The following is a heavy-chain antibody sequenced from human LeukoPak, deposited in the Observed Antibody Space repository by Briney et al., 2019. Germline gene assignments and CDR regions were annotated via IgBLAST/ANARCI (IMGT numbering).Heavy chain of an antibody. V-gene: IGHV4-59*01. CDR1: GGSISNYY. CDR2: IHYSGST. D-gene: IGHD3-3*01. J-gene: IGHJ4*02. CDR3: ARNYDFWSGYLDY. Sequence: SETLSLTCTVSGGSISNYYWSWIRQPPGKGLEWIGYIHYSGSTNNNPSLKSRVTISVDTSTNQFSLKLTSVTAADTAVYYCARNYDFWSGYLDYWGQGTLVTVSS.